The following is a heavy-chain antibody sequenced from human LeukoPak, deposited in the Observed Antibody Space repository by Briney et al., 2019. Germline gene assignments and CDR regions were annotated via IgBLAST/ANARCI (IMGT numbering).Heavy chain of an antibody. Sequence: PGGSLRLSCAASGFTFSSYWMSWVRQAPGKGLEWVAVIWYDGSNKYYADSVKGRFTISRDNSKNTLYLQMNSLRAEDTAVYYCARRSGSYFSFDYWGQGTLVTVSS. CDR2: IWYDGSNK. D-gene: IGHD1-26*01. V-gene: IGHV3-33*08. CDR3: ARRSGSYFSFDY. J-gene: IGHJ4*02. CDR1: GFTFSSYW.